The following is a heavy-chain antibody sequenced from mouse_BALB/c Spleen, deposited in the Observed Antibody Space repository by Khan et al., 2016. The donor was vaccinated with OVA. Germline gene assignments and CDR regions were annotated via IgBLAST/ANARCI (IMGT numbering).Heavy chain of an antibody. Sequence: VQLKESGPELVKPGASVKMSCKASGYTFTSYVMHWVKQKPGQGLEWIGYINPYNDGTKYNEKFKGKATLTSDKSSSTSYMELGSLTSEDSAVYYSTRSTYYGNPYAMDYWGKGTSVTVSS. CDR2: INPYNDGT. CDR1: GYTFTSYV. V-gene: IGHV1S136*01. CDR3: TRSTYYGNPYAMDY. J-gene: IGHJ4*01. D-gene: IGHD2-10*01.